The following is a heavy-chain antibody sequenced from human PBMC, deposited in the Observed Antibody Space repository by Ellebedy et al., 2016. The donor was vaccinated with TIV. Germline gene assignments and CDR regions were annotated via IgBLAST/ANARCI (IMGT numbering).Heavy chain of an antibody. D-gene: IGHD6-19*01. CDR3: ARGRIAVADSSGSDWFDP. J-gene: IGHJ5*02. Sequence: FTFSRDNAKNTLYLQMNSLRVEDTAVYYCARGRIAVADSSGSDWFDPWGQGTLVTVSS. V-gene: IGHV3-74*01.